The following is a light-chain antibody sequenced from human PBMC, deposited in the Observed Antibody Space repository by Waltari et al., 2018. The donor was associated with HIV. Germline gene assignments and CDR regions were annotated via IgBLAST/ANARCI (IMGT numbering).Light chain of an antibody. Sequence: DIPLTQSPSTVSASVGDRITITCRASQTVSNWLAWYQQRPGKAPKLLIYKASTLESGVPPRFSGSGSGTEFTLTINGLQSDDFATYYCQQYYSYATFGPGTKVDIK. CDR3: QQYYSYAT. J-gene: IGKJ3*01. V-gene: IGKV1-5*03. CDR2: KAS. CDR1: QTVSNW.